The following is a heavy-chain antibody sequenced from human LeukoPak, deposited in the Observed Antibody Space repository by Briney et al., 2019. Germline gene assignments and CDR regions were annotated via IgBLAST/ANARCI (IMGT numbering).Heavy chain of an antibody. V-gene: IGHV1-69*01. D-gene: IGHD2-2*01. CDR3: ARAEVVVPAAPQGYYYMDV. J-gene: IGHJ6*03. CDR1: GGTFSSYA. CDR2: IIPIFGTA. Sequence: ASVKVSCKASGGTFSSYAISWVRQAPGQGLEWMGGIIPIFGTANYAQKFQGRVTITADESTSTAYMELSSLRSEDTAVYYCARAEVVVPAAPQGYYYMDVWGKGTTVTISS.